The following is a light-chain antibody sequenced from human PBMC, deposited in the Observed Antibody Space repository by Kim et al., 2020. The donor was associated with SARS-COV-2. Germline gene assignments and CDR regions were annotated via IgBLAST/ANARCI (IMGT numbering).Light chain of an antibody. Sequence: LGQTVRITCQGDSLRSYYASWYQQKPGQAPVLVIYGKNNRPSGIPDRFSGSSSGNTASLTITGAQAEDEADYYCNSRDSSGNHLIFGTGTKVTVL. V-gene: IGLV3-19*01. CDR1: SLRSYY. CDR2: GKN. J-gene: IGLJ1*01. CDR3: NSRDSSGNHLI.